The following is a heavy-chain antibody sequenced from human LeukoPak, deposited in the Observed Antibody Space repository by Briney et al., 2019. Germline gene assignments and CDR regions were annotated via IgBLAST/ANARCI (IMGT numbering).Heavy chain of an antibody. CDR2: LSGSDGST. V-gene: IGHV3-23*01. D-gene: IGHD6-13*01. J-gene: IGHJ4*02. Sequence: QSGGPLRLSCAASGFTFSSYAMSLVREAPGKGLEWVSGLSGSDGSTYYADSVRGRFTLSRDNSKNTLDLQMNSLRAEDTAVYYCAKTWRGSSWSFDYWGQGTLVTVSS. CDR3: AKTWRGSSWSFDY. CDR1: GFTFSSYA.